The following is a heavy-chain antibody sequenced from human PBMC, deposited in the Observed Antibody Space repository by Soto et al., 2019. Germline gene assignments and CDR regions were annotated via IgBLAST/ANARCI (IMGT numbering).Heavy chain of an antibody. V-gene: IGHV1-69*01. D-gene: IGHD5-18*01. CDR1: GGNFRSNG. Sequence: QVQLVQSGAEVKKPGSSVKVSCKAPGGNFRSNGIRWVRQAPGQGLEFMGGIIPTFGTTNYAHKFRGRVTITADESTGTAYMELSSLRSDDTAVYYCAGASDSTWYNWLDPWGQGTLVTVSS. CDR3: AGASDSTWYNWLDP. CDR2: IIPTFGTT. J-gene: IGHJ5*02.